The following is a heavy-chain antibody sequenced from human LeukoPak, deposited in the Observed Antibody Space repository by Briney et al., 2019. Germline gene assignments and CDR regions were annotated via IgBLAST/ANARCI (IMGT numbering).Heavy chain of an antibody. CDR1: GFTFSSCS. V-gene: IGHV3-21*01. J-gene: IGHJ3*02. CDR2: ISTSSSYI. CDR3: ARDPPRLPGLDAFDI. Sequence: PGGSLRLSCAASGFTFSSCSMNWVRQAPGKGLEWVSFISTSSSYIYYADSVKGRFTISRDNAKNSLYLQMNSLRAEDTAVYYCARDPPRLPGLDAFDIWGQGTMVTVSS.